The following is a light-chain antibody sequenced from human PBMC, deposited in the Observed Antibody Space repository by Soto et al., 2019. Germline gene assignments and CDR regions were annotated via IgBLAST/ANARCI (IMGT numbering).Light chain of an antibody. V-gene: IGLV2-14*01. J-gene: IGLJ3*02. CDR3: ASYRRSDTVVV. CDR1: SSDVGGYSY. Sequence: QSALTQPASVSGSPGQSITISCTGSSSDVGGYSYVSWYQQHPGKVPKLLIYDVKNRPSGVSNRFSGSKSGNTASLIISGLQAEDEADYYCASYRRSDTVVVFGGGTQLTVL. CDR2: DVK.